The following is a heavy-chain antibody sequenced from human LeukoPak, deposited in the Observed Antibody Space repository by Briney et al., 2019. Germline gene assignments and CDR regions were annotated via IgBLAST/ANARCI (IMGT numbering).Heavy chain of an antibody. CDR1: GYTFTSYD. V-gene: IGHV1-8*01. CDR3: ARNLPVAGSSHVDY. Sequence: ASVKVSCKASGYTFTSYDINWVRQATGQGLEWMGWMNPNSGNTGYAQKFQGRVTMTRNTSISTAYMELSSLRSEDTAVYYCARNLPVAGSSHVDYWGQGTLVTVSS. CDR2: MNPNSGNT. J-gene: IGHJ4*02. D-gene: IGHD6-19*01.